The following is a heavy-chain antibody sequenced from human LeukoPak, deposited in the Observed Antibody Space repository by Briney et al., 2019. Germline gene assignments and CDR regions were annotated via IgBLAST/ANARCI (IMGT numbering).Heavy chain of an antibody. V-gene: IGHV4-34*01. CDR3: ARGPSTYYYDSTQYNY. D-gene: IGHD3-22*01. CDR1: GGSIISGGYY. Sequence: SETLSLTCTVSGGSIISGGYYWSWIRQPPGKGLEWIGEINHSGSTNYNPSLKSRVTISVDTSKNQFSLKLSSVTAADTAVYYCARGPSTYYYDSTQYNYWGQGTLVTVSS. J-gene: IGHJ4*02. CDR2: INHSGST.